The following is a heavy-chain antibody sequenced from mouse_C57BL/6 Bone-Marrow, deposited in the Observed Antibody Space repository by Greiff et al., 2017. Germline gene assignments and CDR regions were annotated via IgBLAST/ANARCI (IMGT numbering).Heavy chain of an antibody. D-gene: IGHD2-1*01. V-gene: IGHV1-4*01. Sequence: VKLQESGAELARPGASVKMSCKASGYTFTSYTMHWVKQRPGQGLEWIGYINPSSGYTKYNQKFQDKATLTADKSSSTAYMQLSSLTSEDSTVYYCARSIYYGSYYFDYWGQGTTLTVSS. CDR1: GYTFTSYT. CDR3: ARSIYYGSYYFDY. CDR2: INPSSGYT. J-gene: IGHJ2*01.